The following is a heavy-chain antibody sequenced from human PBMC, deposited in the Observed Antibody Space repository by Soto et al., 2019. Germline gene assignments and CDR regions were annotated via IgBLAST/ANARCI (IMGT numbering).Heavy chain of an antibody. Sequence: ASVKVSCKASGGTFNKYSFDWVRQAPGQGPEWMGWIRVYNDNTTHAQKFQGRVTMTTDTSTSTAYMELRSLRSDDTAFYYCASSRSANPVAFDIWGQGTMVTVSS. D-gene: IGHD1-26*01. CDR2: IRVYNDNT. CDR3: ASSRSANPVAFDI. CDR1: GGTFNKYS. J-gene: IGHJ3*02. V-gene: IGHV1-18*01.